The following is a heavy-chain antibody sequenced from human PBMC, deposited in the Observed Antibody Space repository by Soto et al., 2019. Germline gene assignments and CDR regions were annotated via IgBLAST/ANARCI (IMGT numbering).Heavy chain of an antibody. V-gene: IGHV3-23*01. Sequence: EVQLLESGGGLVQPGGSLRLSCAASGFTFSSYAMNWVRRAPGKGLEWVSAISGSADNTYYADSVKGRFTISRDNSKNTLYLQMNSLSAEDTALYYCAKDVGLPYCSSTSCSTLDYWGQGTLVTVSS. J-gene: IGHJ4*02. D-gene: IGHD2-2*01. CDR2: ISGSADNT. CDR3: AKDVGLPYCSSTSCSTLDY. CDR1: GFTFSSYA.